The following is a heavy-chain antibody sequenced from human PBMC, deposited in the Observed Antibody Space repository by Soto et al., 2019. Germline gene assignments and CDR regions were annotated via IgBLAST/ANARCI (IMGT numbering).Heavy chain of an antibody. Sequence: QVQLQESGPGLVKPSQTLSLTCTVSGGSISSGGYYWSWIRQHPGMGLEWIGYIYYSGSTYYNPSLKSRVTISVDTSKNQFSLKLSSVTAADTAVYYCARGRPYCSGGSCYSLDFDYWGQGTLVTVSS. CDR3: ARGRPYCSGGSCYSLDFDY. V-gene: IGHV4-31*03. J-gene: IGHJ4*02. CDR1: GGSISSGGYY. CDR2: IYYSGST. D-gene: IGHD2-15*01.